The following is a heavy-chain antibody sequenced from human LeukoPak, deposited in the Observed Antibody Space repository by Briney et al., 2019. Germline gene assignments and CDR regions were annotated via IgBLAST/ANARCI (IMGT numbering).Heavy chain of an antibody. D-gene: IGHD6-13*01. CDR1: GFTFSSYA. V-gene: IGHV3-30*04. Sequence: GGSLRLSCAASGFTFSSYAMHWVRQAPGKGLEWVAVISYDGSNKYYAVSVKGRFTISRDNSKNTLYLQMNSLRAEDTAVYYCARDSSSWYYFDYWGQGTLVTVSS. CDR3: ARDSSSWYYFDY. J-gene: IGHJ4*02. CDR2: ISYDGSNK.